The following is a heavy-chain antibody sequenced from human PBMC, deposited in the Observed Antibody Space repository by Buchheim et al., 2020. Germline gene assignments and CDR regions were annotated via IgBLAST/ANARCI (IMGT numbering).Heavy chain of an antibody. D-gene: IGHD6-6*01. J-gene: IGHJ6*02. CDR1: GFTFTSYS. CDR2: ISSRTDYI. CDR3: ARVRRSISGCYNYYGMDV. Sequence: EVQLVESGGGLVKPGGSLRLLCAASGFTFTSYSMYWVRQAPGKGLQWVSSISSRTDYIYHVDSVKGRFTIPRDNVKNSLYLQMNSLRAEDTAVYYCARVRRSISGCYNYYGMDVWGQGTT. V-gene: IGHV3-21*01.